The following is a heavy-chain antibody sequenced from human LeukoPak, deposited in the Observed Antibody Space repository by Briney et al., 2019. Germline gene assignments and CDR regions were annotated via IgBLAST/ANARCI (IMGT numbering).Heavy chain of an antibody. V-gene: IGHV1-18*01. CDR1: GYTSTSYG. CDR2: SSLNNVNK. CDR3: ARVGPQWVDY. J-gene: IGHJ4*02. Sequence: ASVKVSCKASGYTSTSYGINWLRQAPGQGLEWMGRSSLNNVNKNYIEKLQGRVTMTTDTSTSTAHMELRSLRPDDTAVYYCARVGPQWVDYWGQGTLVTVSS. D-gene: IGHD3/OR15-3a*01.